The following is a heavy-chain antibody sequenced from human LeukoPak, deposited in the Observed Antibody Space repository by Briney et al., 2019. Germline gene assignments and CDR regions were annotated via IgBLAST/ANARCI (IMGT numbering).Heavy chain of an antibody. CDR2: IDSDGSTT. V-gene: IGHV3-74*01. J-gene: IGHJ4*02. CDR3: ARGLTLLGYCSSTSCLMNY. CDR1: GFTLSSYW. Sequence: PGGSLRLSCAVSGFTLSSYWMHWVRQAPGKGLVWVSRIDSDGSTTDYADSVKGRFTISRDNANNTLYLQVNSLRAEDAGVYYCARGLTLLGYCSSTSCLMNYWGQGNPGHRLL. D-gene: IGHD2-2*01.